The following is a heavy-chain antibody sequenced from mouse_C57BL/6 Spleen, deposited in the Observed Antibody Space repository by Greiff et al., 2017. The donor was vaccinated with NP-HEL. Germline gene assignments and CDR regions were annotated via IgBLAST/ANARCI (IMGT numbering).Heavy chain of an antibody. D-gene: IGHD2-4*01. CDR2: INPSTGGT. Sequence: EVQLQQSGPELVKPGASVKISCKASGYSFTGYYMNWVKQSPEKSLEWIGEINPSTGGTTYNQKFKAKATLTVDKSSSTAYMQLKSLTSEDSAVYYCAREYDYGGFAYWGQGTLVTVSA. J-gene: IGHJ3*01. V-gene: IGHV1-42*01. CDR1: GYSFTGYY. CDR3: AREYDYGGFAY.